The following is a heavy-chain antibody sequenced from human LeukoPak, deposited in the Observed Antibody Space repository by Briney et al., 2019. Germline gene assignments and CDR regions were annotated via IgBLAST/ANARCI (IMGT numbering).Heavy chain of an antibody. CDR2: MNPKSGNT. Sequence: GASVKVSCKASGYTFTRYDINWVRQATGQGLEWMGWMNPKSGNTGYAQKFQGRVTLTRNTSISTAYMEPSSLRSEDTAVYYCAREDVLNKGWYDYWGQGTLVTVSS. CDR1: GYTFTRYD. CDR3: AREDVLNKGWYDY. J-gene: IGHJ4*02. D-gene: IGHD6-19*01. V-gene: IGHV1-8*01.